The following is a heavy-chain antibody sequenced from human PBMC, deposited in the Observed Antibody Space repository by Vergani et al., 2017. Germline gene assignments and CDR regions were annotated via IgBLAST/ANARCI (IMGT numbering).Heavy chain of an antibody. CDR1: GFTFSLYA. CDR2: IWYDGSNK. J-gene: IGHJ4*02. V-gene: IGHV3-33*01. CDR3: ARTERLAAGPDY. D-gene: IGHD6-13*01. Sequence: QVQLVESGGGVVQPGRSLRLSCAASGFTFSLYAMHWVRQAPGKGLEWVSIIWYDGSNKYYADSVKGRFIISRDNSKNTLYLQMNSLRAEDTAVYYCARTERLAAGPDYWGQGTLVTVSS.